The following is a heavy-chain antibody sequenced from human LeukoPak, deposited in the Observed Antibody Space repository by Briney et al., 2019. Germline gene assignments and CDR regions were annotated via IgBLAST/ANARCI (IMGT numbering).Heavy chain of an antibody. D-gene: IGHD6-19*01. CDR3: ARGLSSGWYSIFDY. CDR1: GGSISSGSYY. CDR2: IYTSGST. V-gene: IGHV4-61*02. Sequence: SETLSLTCTVSGGSISSGSYYWSWIRQPAGKGLEWIGRIYTSGSTNYNPSLKSRVTISVDTSKNRFSLKLSSVTAADTAVYYCARGLSSGWYSIFDYWGQGTLVTVSS. J-gene: IGHJ4*02.